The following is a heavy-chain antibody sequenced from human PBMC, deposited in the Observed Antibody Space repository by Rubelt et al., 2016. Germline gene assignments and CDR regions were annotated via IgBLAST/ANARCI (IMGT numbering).Heavy chain of an antibody. CDR1: GGSFSGYY. J-gene: IGHJ6*02. Sequence: QVQLQQWGAGLLKPSETLSLTCAVHGGSFSGYYWSWIRQSPGKGLEWIGEINYSGSSNYNPSLQSRVTISVDTSRSQFLLRRTLVNAAEPAVYYCAGGVYSSAWVTGWYGLDVWGRGTTVTVSS. V-gene: IGHV4-34*01. D-gene: IGHD6-25*01. CDR3: AGGVYSSAWVTGWYGLDV. CDR2: INYSGSS.